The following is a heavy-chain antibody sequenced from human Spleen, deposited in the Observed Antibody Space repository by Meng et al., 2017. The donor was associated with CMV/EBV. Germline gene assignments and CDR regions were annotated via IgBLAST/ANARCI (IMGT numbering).Heavy chain of an antibody. D-gene: IGHD3-9*01. V-gene: IGHV3-11*01. J-gene: IGHJ4*02. CDR1: GFTFRDYY. CDR3: APLLTGYFVPH. Sequence: GESLKISCAASGFTFRDYYMTWIRQAPGEGLEWLSYISPSGSSIYYADSVKGRFTISRDNARNSLYLQMNSLRADDTAVYYCAPLLTGYFVPHWGKGTLVTVSS. CDR2: ISPSGSSI.